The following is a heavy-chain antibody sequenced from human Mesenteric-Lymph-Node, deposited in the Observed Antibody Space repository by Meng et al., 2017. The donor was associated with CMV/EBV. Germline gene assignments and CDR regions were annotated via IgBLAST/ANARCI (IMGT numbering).Heavy chain of an antibody. CDR1: GFTFSTYS. Sequence: GGSLRLSCAASGFTFSTYSMNWVRQAPGKGLEWVSSISRSSSYIYYADSVKGRFTISRDNSKNTLYLQMNSLRAEDTAVYYCARIIAAAGTYFDYWGQGTLVTVSS. V-gene: IGHV3-21*04. CDR3: ARIIAAAGTYFDY. CDR2: ISRSSSYI. D-gene: IGHD6-13*01. J-gene: IGHJ4*02.